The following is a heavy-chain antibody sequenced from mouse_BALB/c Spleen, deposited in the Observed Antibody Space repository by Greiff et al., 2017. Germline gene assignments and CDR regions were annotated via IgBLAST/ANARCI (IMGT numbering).Heavy chain of an antibody. J-gene: IGHJ2*01. D-gene: IGHD2-1*01. V-gene: IGHV7-3*02. CDR3: ARDTGNYDYFDY. Sequence: EVKLVESGGGLVQPGGSLRLSCATSGFTFTDYYMSWVRQPPGKALEWLGFIRNKANGYTTEYSASVKGRFTISRDNSQSILYLQMNTLRAEDSATYYCARDTGNYDYFDYWGQGTTLTVSS. CDR1: GFTFTDYY. CDR2: IRNKANGYTT.